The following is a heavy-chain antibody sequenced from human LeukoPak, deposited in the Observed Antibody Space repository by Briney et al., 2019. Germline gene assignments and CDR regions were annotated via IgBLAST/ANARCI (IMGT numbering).Heavy chain of an antibody. CDR1: GGSISSYY. D-gene: IGHD3-16*01. CDR3: ARSPSAGGVYYFDY. J-gene: IGHJ4*02. Sequence: PSETLSLTCTVSGGSISSYYWSWIRQPPGKGLEWIGYIYYSGSTNYNPSLKSRVTISVGTSKNQFSLKLSSVTAADTAVYYCARSPSAGGVYYFDYWGQGTLVTVSS. V-gene: IGHV4-59*01. CDR2: IYYSGST.